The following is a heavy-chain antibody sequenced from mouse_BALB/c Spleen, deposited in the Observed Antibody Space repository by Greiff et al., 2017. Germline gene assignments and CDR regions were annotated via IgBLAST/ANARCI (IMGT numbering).Heavy chain of an antibody. D-gene: IGHD2-1*01. CDR3: ARSGDYGNYYAMDY. CDR1: GYTFTSYW. V-gene: IGHV1S81*02. CDR2: INPSNGRT. Sequence: QVQLQQPGAELAKPGASVKLSCKASGYTFTSYWMHWVKQRPGQGLEWIGEINPSNGRTNYNEKFKSKATLTVDKSSSTAYMQLSSLTSEDSAVYYCARSGDYGNYYAMDYWGQGTSVTVSS. J-gene: IGHJ4*01.